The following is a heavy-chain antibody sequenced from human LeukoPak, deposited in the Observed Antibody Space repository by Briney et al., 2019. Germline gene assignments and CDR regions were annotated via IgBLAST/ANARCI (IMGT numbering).Heavy chain of an antibody. Sequence: SETLSLTCTVSGGSFSSGSYYWSWIRQPPGKGLEWIGYIYYSGSTNYNPSLKSRVTISVDTSKNQFSLKLSSVTAADTAVYHCAREAMYSYGNNFDYWGQGTLVTVSS. CDR2: IYYSGST. CDR1: GGSFSSGSYY. J-gene: IGHJ4*02. V-gene: IGHV4-61*01. D-gene: IGHD5-18*01. CDR3: AREAMYSYGNNFDY.